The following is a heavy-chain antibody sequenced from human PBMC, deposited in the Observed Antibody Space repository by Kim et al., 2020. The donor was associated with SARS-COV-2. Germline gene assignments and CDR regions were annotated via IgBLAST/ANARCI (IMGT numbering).Heavy chain of an antibody. V-gene: IGHV3-7*03. J-gene: IGHJ3*01. D-gene: IGHD6-19*01. Sequence: YVDSMRGRFTISRDNVNNFLYLQMTSLRAEDTAVYYCARTVAGRIDAFDVWGQGTMVTVSS. CDR3: ARTVAGRIDAFDV.